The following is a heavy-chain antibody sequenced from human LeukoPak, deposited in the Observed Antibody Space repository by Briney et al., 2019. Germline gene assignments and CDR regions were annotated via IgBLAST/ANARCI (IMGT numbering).Heavy chain of an antibody. CDR2: IIPILGIA. CDR3: ARVSVAGPPYFDY. V-gene: IGHV1-69*04. D-gene: IGHD6-19*01. J-gene: IGHJ4*02. Sequence: GSSVKVSCKASGGTFSSYAISWVRQAPGQGLEWMGRIIPILGIANYAQKVQGRVTITADKSTSTAYMELSSLRSEDTAVYYCARVSVAGPPYFDYWGQGTLVTVSS. CDR1: GGTFSSYA.